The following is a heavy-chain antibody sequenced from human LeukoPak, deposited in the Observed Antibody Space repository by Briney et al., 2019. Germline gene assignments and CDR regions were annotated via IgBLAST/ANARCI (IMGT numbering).Heavy chain of an antibody. CDR1: GGSISSSSYS. CDR2: IYHSGGT. Sequence: PSETLSLTCTVSGGSISSSSYSWGWIRQPPGKGLEWIVVIYHSGGTYYNPSLKSRLTMSVDTSKNQFSLKLSSVTATDTAVYYCASLIAAGYFDHWGQGTLVTVSS. CDR3: ASLIAAGYFDH. V-gene: IGHV4-39*01. J-gene: IGHJ4*02. D-gene: IGHD6-13*01.